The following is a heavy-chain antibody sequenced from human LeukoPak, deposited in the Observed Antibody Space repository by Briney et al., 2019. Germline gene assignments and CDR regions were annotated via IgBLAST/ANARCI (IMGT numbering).Heavy chain of an antibody. CDR2: IKSKTDGGTT. Sequence: GGSLRLSCAASGFTFSNAWMSWVRQAPGKGLEWVARIKSKTDGGTTDYAAHVKGRFTISRDDSKNTLYLQMNSLKTEDTAVYYCTTVDSGSYLNYFYYYMDVWGKGTTVTVSS. D-gene: IGHD3-10*01. V-gene: IGHV3-15*01. CDR1: GFTFSNAW. CDR3: TTVDSGSYLNYFYYYMDV. J-gene: IGHJ6*03.